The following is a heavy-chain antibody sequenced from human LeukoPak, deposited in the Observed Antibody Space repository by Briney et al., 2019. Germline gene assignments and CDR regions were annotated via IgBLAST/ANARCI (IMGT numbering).Heavy chain of an antibody. V-gene: IGHV3-64*01. J-gene: IGHJ4*02. D-gene: IGHD6-19*01. CDR2: ISSNGGNT. Sequence: PGGSLRLSCAASGFTFSSYAMHWVRQAPGKGLEYVSAISSNGGNTYYANSVKGRFTISRDNSKNMLYFQMGSLRAEDMAVYYCARERGNSGWTSDYWGQGTLVTVSS. CDR1: GFTFSSYA. CDR3: ARERGNSGWTSDY.